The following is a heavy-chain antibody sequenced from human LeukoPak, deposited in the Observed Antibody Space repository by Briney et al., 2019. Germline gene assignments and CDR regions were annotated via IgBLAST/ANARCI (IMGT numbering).Heavy chain of an antibody. V-gene: IGHV4-30-4*01. CDR1: GGSISSGDYY. D-gene: IGHD3-22*01. CDR3: ARSFRGYPHRFDP. J-gene: IGHJ5*02. Sequence: PSETLSLTCTVSGGSISSGDYYWSWIRQPPGKGLEWIGYIYYSGSTYYNPSLKSRVTISVDTSKNQFSLKLSSVTAADTAVYYCARSFRGYPHRFDPWGQGTLVTVSS. CDR2: IYYSGST.